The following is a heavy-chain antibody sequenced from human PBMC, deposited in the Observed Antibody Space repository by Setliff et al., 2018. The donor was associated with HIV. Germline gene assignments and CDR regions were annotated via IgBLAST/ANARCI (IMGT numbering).Heavy chain of an antibody. J-gene: IGHJ4*02. CDR3: ARMYSGYDWSPAGARTRYFDY. CDR2: IYTSGST. V-gene: IGHV4-4*07. Sequence: SETLSLTCFVSGYSISSYYLSWIRQPAGKGLEWIGRIYTSGSTNYNPSLKSRVTISVDTSKNQFSLKLSSVTAADTAVYYCARMYSGYDWSPAGARTRYFDYWGQGTLVTVSS. D-gene: IGHD5-12*01. CDR1: GYSISSYY.